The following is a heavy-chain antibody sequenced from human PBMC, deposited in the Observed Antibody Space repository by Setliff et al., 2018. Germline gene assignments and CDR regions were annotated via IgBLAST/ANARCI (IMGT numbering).Heavy chain of an antibody. Sequence: PSETLSLTCTVSGGSISSDSDYWSWIRQSAGKGLEWIGRIYASGSTEYNPSLGSRVTISVDRSKNQFSLNLTSVTAADTAVYYCARAGFELGQYNWFDPWGQGTLVTVSS. V-gene: IGHV4-61*02. CDR1: GGSISSDSDY. CDR3: ARAGFELGQYNWFDP. J-gene: IGHJ5*02. D-gene: IGHD3-3*02. CDR2: IYASGST.